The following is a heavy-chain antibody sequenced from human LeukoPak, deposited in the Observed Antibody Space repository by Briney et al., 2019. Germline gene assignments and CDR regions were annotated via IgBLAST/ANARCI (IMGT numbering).Heavy chain of an antibody. CDR1: GFTFSSYS. CDR3: ARSRRGTGPYYFDY. J-gene: IGHJ4*02. D-gene: IGHD1-1*01. Sequence: GGSLRLSCAASGFTFSSYSMNWVRQAPGKGLEWVSYISSSSSTICYADSVKGRFTISRDNAKNSLYLQMNSLRAEDTAVYYCARSRRGTGPYYFDYWGQGTLVTVSS. CDR2: ISSSSSTI. V-gene: IGHV3-48*04.